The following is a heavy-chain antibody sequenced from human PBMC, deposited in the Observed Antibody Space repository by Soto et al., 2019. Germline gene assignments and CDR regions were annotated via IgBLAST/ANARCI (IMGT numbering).Heavy chain of an antibody. J-gene: IGHJ4*02. V-gene: IGHV3-72*01. CDR1: GFTFSAHY. D-gene: IGHD3-10*01. CDR2: SKHKADSYTT. CDR3: TVWGSGNDFGAA. Sequence: EVQLVESGGVLVQPGGSLRLSCTASGFTFSAHYMDWGRQAPAKGLEWVGRSKHKADSYTTEYASSVKGRFTISRDGSKNSLFLQMNSLKTEDTAVYYCTVWGSGNDFGAAWGQGILVTVSS.